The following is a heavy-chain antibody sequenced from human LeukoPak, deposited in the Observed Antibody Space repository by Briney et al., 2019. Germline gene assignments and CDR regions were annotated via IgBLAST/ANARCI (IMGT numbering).Heavy chain of an antibody. CDR2: IGIDSGNT. J-gene: IGHJ4*02. Sequence: PGRSLRLSCAASAFTFSSYGMHWVRQAPGKGLEWISYIGIDSGNTNYADSVKGRFTISGDKAKNSLYLQMNSLRVEDTAVYYCARDYKYAFDNWGQGTLVTVSS. CDR3: ARDYKYAFDN. D-gene: IGHD5-24*01. V-gene: IGHV3-48*01. CDR1: AFTFSSYG.